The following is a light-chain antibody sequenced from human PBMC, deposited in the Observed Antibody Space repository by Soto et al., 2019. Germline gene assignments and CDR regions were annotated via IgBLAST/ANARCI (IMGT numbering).Light chain of an antibody. CDR3: QQYTPSPWT. V-gene: IGKV3-20*01. CDR1: QSVGSSY. J-gene: IGKJ1*01. Sequence: PGARATLSPRASQSVGSSYLAWYQQKPGQAPRVLIYGTSSRATGIPDRFSGSGSGTDFTLTISRLEPEKFAVNRCQQYTPSPWTFGQGTKVEIK. CDR2: GTS.